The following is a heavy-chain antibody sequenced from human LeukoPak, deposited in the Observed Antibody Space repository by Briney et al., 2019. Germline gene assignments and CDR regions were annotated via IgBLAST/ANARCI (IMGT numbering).Heavy chain of an antibody. V-gene: IGHV4-38-2*02. CDR3: ATTNAVPGNFYYYGMDV. J-gene: IGHJ6*02. CDR1: GYSISSGYY. CDR2: IYHSGNT. D-gene: IGHD1-1*01. Sequence: SETLSLTCTVSGYSISSGYYWGWIRPPPGEGLEWIGSIYHSGNTYYNPSLRSRVTISVDTSKNQFSLKLSSVTAADTAVYYCATTNAVPGNFYYYGMDVWGQGTSVTVSS.